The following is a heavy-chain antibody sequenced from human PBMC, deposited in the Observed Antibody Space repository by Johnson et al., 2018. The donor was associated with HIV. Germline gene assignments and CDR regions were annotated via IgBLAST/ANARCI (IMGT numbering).Heavy chain of an antibody. CDR2: IKSKTDGGTT. CDR3: TTDQVGRNYGGKYHI. V-gene: IGHV3-15*01. Sequence: QLVESGGDLVKPEGSLRLSCVASGFVFSYSHMSWVRQAPGKGLEWVGRIKSKTDGGTTDYAAPVKGRFTISRDDSKNTLYLQMNSLKSEDTAVYYCTTDQVGRNYGGKYHIWGQGTMVTVSS. CDR1: GFVFSYSH. J-gene: IGHJ3*02. D-gene: IGHD1-7*01.